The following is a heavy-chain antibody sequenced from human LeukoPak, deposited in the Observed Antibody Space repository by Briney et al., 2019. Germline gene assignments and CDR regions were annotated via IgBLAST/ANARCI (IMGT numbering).Heavy chain of an antibody. J-gene: IGHJ4*02. Sequence: PSETLSLTCAVTGGSFCDNYWSWIRQSPGRGLEGVANIKQGGSEKKHVDSVKGRFTSSRDNAKNYLYLQMNSLRVEDTALYYCTTDGAGDYYDSSGYYGTPDYWGQGTLVTVSS. D-gene: IGHD3-22*01. V-gene: IGHV3-7*03. CDR3: TTDGAGDYYDSSGYYGTPDY. CDR2: IKQGGSEK. CDR1: GGSFCDNY.